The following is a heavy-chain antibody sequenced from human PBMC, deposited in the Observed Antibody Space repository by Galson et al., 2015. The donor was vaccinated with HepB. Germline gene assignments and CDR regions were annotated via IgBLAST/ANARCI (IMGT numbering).Heavy chain of an antibody. D-gene: IGHD3-10*01. Sequence: SVKVSCKASGGTFSSYAIGWVRQAPGQGLEWMGGIIPIFGTANYAQKFQGRVTITADESTSTAYMELSSLRSEDTAVYYCARPAHYYGSGSLDYWGQGTLVTVSS. CDR2: IIPIFGTA. V-gene: IGHV1-69*13. CDR3: ARPAHYYGSGSLDY. CDR1: GGTFSSYA. J-gene: IGHJ4*02.